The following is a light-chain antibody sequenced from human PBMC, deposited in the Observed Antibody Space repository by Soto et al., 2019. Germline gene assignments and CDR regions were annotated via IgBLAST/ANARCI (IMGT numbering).Light chain of an antibody. CDR3: QQYNSYPWT. J-gene: IGKJ1*01. CDR2: DAS. CDR1: QSIRSW. V-gene: IGKV1-5*01. Sequence: DIQMSQSPSTLSASLGDRVTITCRASQSIRSWLAWYQQKPGKAPTLLIYDASSLESGVPSRFSGSGSGTEFTLTISSLQPDDFATYYCQQYNSYPWTFGQGTNVHIK.